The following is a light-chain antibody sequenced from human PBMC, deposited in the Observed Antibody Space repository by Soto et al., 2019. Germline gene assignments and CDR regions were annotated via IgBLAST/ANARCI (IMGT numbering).Light chain of an antibody. V-gene: IGLV2-23*01. Sequence: QSALTQPASVSGSPGQSITISCTGTSSDVGSYNFVSWFQQHPGKVPKLIIYEGTERPSGVSNRFSASKSGNTASLKISGLQPEDEADYYCCSYAGPSTIFGGGTKLTVL. CDR1: SSDVGSYNF. J-gene: IGLJ2*01. CDR3: CSYAGPSTI. CDR2: EGT.